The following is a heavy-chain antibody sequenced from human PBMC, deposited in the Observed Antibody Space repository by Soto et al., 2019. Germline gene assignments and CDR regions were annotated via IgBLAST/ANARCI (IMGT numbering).Heavy chain of an antibody. V-gene: IGHV1-2*02. J-gene: IGHJ4*02. CDR3: AREWKYYYDSSGYYYY. CDR2: TNPNSGGT. Sequence: ASVKVSCKASGYTFTGYYMHWVRQAPGQGLEWMGWTNPNSGGTNYAQKFQGRVTMTRDTSISTAYMELSRLRSDDTAVYYCAREWKYYYDSSGYYYYWGQGTLVTVSS. D-gene: IGHD3-22*01. CDR1: GYTFTGYY.